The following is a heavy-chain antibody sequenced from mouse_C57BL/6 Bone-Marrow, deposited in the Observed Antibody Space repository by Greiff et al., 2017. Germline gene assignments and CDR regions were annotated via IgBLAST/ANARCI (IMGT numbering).Heavy chain of an antibody. V-gene: IGHV5-4*03. CDR1: GFTFSSYA. Sequence: EVMLVESGGGLVKPGGSLKLSCAASGFTFSSYAMSWVRQTPEKRLEWVATISDGGSYTYYPDNVKGRFTISRDNAKNNLYLQMSHLKSEDTAMYYCARVYYYAIDYWGQGTSVTVSA. CDR3: ARVYYYAIDY. J-gene: IGHJ4*01. CDR2: ISDGGSYT.